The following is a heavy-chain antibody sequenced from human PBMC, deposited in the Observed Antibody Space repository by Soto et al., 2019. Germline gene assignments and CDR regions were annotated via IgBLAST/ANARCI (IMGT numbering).Heavy chain of an antibody. J-gene: IGHJ6*02. V-gene: IGHV6-1*01. CDR2: TYYRSKWYN. D-gene: IGHD6-19*01. CDR1: GDSVSSNSAA. CDR3: ARARGVAVAGTGYYYYGMDV. Sequence: SQTLSLTCAISGDSVSSNSAAWNWIRQSPSRGLEWLGRTYYRSKWYNDYAVSVKSRMTINPDTSKNQFSLQLNSVTPEDTAVYYYARARGVAVAGTGYYYYGMDVWGQGTTVTVSS.